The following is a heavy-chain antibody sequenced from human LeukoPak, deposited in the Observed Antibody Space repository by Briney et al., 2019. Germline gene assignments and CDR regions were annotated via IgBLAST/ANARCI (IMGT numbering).Heavy chain of an antibody. J-gene: IGHJ4*02. Sequence: GGSLRLSCVGSAFTFSSHAMSWVRQTPGKGLEWVSGISADGVRIHYADSVKGRFTISRDNSKNTLYLQVSSLRAEDTAVYYCAKAPSRAGNGWYQIDYWGQGTLVTVSS. D-gene: IGHD6-19*01. CDR3: AKAPSRAGNGWYQIDY. V-gene: IGHV3-23*01. CDR2: ISADGVRI. CDR1: AFTFSSHA.